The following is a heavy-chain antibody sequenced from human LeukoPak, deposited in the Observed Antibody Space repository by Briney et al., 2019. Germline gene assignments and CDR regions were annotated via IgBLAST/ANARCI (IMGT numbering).Heavy chain of an antibody. CDR1: RFTFSDSY. CDR3: ARAYSSSWYDF. CDR2: ISSGGSTI. Sequence: GGSLRLSCAASRFTFSDSYMSWIRQAPGKGLEWVSYISSGGSTIYYADSVKGRFTISRDNSKNTLYLQINSVRAEDTAVYYCARAYSSSWYDFWGQGTLVTVSS. J-gene: IGHJ5*01. D-gene: IGHD6-13*01. V-gene: IGHV3-11*01.